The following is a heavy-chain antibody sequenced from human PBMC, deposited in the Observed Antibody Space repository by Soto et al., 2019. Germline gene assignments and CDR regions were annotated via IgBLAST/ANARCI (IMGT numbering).Heavy chain of an antibody. J-gene: IGHJ5*02. D-gene: IGHD3-10*01. CDR3: ARRNLRYYYGSGSSLPINWFDL. Sequence: PSETLSLTCAVYGGSFSGYYWSWIRQPPGKGLEWIGEINHSGSTNYNPSLKSRVTISVDTSKNQFSLKLSSVTAADTAVYYCARRNLRYYYGSGSSLPINWFDLWGQGTLVTVSS. CDR2: INHSGST. CDR1: GGSFSGYY. V-gene: IGHV4-34*01.